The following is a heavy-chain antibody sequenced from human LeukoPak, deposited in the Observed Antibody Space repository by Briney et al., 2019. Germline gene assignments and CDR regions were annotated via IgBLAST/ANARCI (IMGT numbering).Heavy chain of an antibody. CDR2: IYPGDSDT. D-gene: IGHD3-22*01. J-gene: IGHJ4*02. CDR1: GYSFTSYW. CDR3: ASRMTSGYSGFDY. Sequence: GESLKISCKGSGYSFTSYWIAWVRQMPGKGLEWMGIIYPGDSDTRYSPSFQGQVTISADKSISTAYLQWGSLKASDTAVYFCASRMTSGYSGFDYWGQGTLVTVSS. V-gene: IGHV5-51*01.